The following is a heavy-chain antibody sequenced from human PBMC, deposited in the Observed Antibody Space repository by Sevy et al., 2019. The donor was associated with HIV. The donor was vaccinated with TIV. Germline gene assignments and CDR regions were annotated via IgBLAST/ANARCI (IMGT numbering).Heavy chain of an antibody. V-gene: IGHV1-8*03. CDR3: ARGLYGSGSYYRKRGESYYYYMDV. J-gene: IGHJ6*03. Sequence: ASVKDSCKASGYTFTSYDINWVRQATGQGLEWMGWMNPNSGNTGYAQKFQGRVTITRNTSISTAYMELSSLRSEDTAVYYCARGLYGSGSYYRKRGESYYYYMDVWGKGTTVTVSS. CDR1: GYTFTSYD. D-gene: IGHD3-10*01. CDR2: MNPNSGNT.